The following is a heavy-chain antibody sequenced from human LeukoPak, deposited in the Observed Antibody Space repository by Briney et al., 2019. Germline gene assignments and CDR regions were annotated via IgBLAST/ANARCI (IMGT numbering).Heavy chain of an antibody. D-gene: IGHD4-17*01. CDR2: FYPGDSDT. V-gene: IGHV5-51*01. Sequence: GESLKISCKGSGYSFTSYWIGWVRQMPGKGLEWMGIFYPGDSDTRYSPSFQGQVTISADKSISTAYLQWSSLKASDTAMYYCASRHGDPPGGYYYMDVWSKGTTVTVSS. CDR3: ASRHGDPPGGYYYMDV. J-gene: IGHJ6*03. CDR1: GYSFTSYW.